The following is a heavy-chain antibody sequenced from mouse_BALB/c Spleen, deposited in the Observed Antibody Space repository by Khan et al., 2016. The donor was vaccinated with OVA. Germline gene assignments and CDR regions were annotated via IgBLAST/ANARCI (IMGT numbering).Heavy chain of an antibody. CDR2: IWGGGST. Sequence: QVQLKQSGPGLVAPSQSLSITCTVSGFSLTDYGVSWIRQPPGKGLEWLGVIWGGGSTYYNSALKSRLSISKDNSKSQVFLKMSSLQTDDTAMFYCAKGVWSYYYALDYWGQGTSVTVS. CDR1: GFSLTDYG. J-gene: IGHJ4*01. V-gene: IGHV2-6-5*01. CDR3: AKGVWSYYYALDY.